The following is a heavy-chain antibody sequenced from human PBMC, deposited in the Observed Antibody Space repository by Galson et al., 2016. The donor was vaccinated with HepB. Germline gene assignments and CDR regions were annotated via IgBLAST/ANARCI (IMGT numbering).Heavy chain of an antibody. D-gene: IGHD4-17*01. J-gene: IGHJ4*02. CDR1: GGSISSGGYY. CDR3: ARVRGATVSDY. Sequence: TLSLTCTVSGGSISSGGYYWSWIRQHPGKGLEWIGYIYYSGSTYYNPSLKSRVTISVDTSKNQFSLKLSSVTAADTAVDYCARVRGATVSDYWGQGTLVTVSS. CDR2: IYYSGST. V-gene: IGHV4-31*03.